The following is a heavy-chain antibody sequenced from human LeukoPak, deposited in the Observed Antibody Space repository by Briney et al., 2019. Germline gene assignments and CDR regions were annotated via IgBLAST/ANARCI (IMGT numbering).Heavy chain of an antibody. CDR3: ARASTDYYGSGSYPGPQFFSWFDP. CDR2: VYYTRGT. V-gene: IGHV4-59*01. J-gene: IGHJ5*02. D-gene: IGHD3-10*01. CDR1: GGYISSYY. Sequence: SGTPFLPCTVSGGYISSYYWSWIRQPPREGPEGIWDVYYTRGTNHNPSLKSRVSISVDTSKNQFSLKLSSVTAADTAVYYCARASTDYYGSGSYPGPQFFSWFDPWGQGTLVTVSS.